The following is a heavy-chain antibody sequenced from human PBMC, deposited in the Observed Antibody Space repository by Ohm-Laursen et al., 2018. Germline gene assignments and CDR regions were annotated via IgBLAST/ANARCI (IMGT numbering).Heavy chain of an antibody. V-gene: IGHV4-59*08. D-gene: IGHD1-26*01. CDR1: GGSISSYY. Sequence: GTLSLTCTVSGGSISSYYWSWIRQPPGKGLEWIGYIYYSGSTNYNPSLKSRVTISVDTSKNQFSLKLSSVTAAETAVYYCARHRGVGATLGYDWFDPWGQGTLVTVSS. J-gene: IGHJ5*02. CDR2: IYYSGST. CDR3: ARHRGVGATLGYDWFDP.